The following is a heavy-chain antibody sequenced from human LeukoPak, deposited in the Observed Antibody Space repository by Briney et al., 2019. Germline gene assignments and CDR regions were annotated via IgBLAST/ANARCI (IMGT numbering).Heavy chain of an antibody. CDR2: IYHSGST. V-gene: IGHV4-38-2*01. Sequence: GSLRLSCAASGFTFSSYWMSWVRQAPGKGLEWIGSIYHSGSTYYNPSLKSRVTISVDTSKNQFSLKLSSVTAADTAVYYCARWGIAANWFDPWGQGTLVTVSS. D-gene: IGHD6-13*01. J-gene: IGHJ5*02. CDR3: ARWGIAANWFDP. CDR1: GFTFSSYW.